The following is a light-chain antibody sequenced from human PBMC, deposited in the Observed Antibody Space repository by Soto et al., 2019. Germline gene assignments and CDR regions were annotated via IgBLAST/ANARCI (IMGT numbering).Light chain of an antibody. Sequence: YALTHPHSASGSPGQSVTIPPTGTCSDVGGYNYVSWHQQHPGKAPNLIISEVSKRPSGVPDRFSGSKSGNTASLTVSGLQAEDEADYYCTSHAGSNNYVFGTGTKVTVL. V-gene: IGLV2-8*01. J-gene: IGLJ1*01. CDR3: TSHAGSNNYV. CDR2: EVS. CDR1: CSDVGGYNY.